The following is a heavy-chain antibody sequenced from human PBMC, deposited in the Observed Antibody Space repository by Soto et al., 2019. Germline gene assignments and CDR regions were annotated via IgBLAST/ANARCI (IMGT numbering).Heavy chain of an antibody. CDR3: ARWTDCISTSCYDYYYYYGMDV. D-gene: IGHD2-2*01. J-gene: IGHJ6*02. Sequence: ASVKVSCKASGGTFSSYAISWVRQAPGQGLEWMGGIIPIFGTANYAQKFQGRVTITADESTSTAYMELSSLRSEDTAVYYCARWTDCISTSCYDYYYYYGMDVWG. CDR1: GGTFSSYA. CDR2: IIPIFGTA. V-gene: IGHV1-69*13.